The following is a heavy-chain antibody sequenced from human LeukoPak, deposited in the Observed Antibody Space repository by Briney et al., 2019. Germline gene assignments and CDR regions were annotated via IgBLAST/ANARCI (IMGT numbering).Heavy chain of an antibody. J-gene: IGHJ6*02. CDR3: ARGTRDGMDV. CDR1: GGTFSSYA. CDR2: IIPIFGTA. Sequence: GASVKVSCKASGGTFSSYAIGWVRQAPGQGLEWMGGIIPIFGTANYAQKFQGRVTITADESTSTAYMELSSLRAEDTAVYYCARGTRDGMDVWGQGTTVTVSS. V-gene: IGHV1-69*13. D-gene: IGHD1-1*01.